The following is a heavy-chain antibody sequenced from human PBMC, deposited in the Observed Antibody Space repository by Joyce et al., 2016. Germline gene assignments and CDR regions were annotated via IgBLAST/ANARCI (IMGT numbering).Heavy chain of an antibody. CDR2: IRNKGYGATT. Sequence: EVQLVESGGDLEQPGRSLRLSCSTSGFTFGGYGMAWLRQAPGKGLEWVGLIRNKGYGATTEYAASVKGRFTISRDDSRGIAYLQMNSLQTEDTAMYYCARIPGRPGIALPGYFDYWGPGTLVTVSS. CDR3: ARIPGRPGIALPGYFDY. D-gene: IGHD6-19*01. V-gene: IGHV3-49*03. CDR1: GFTFGGYG. J-gene: IGHJ4*02.